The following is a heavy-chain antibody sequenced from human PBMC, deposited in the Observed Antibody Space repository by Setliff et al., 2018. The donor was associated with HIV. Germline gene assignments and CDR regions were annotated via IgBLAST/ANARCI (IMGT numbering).Heavy chain of an antibody. D-gene: IGHD6-19*01. J-gene: IGHJ4*01. CDR1: GYTFTSYP. CDR2: IDTSGGSA. V-gene: IGHV1-46*04. Sequence: ASVKVSCKASGYTFTSYPMHWVRQAPGQGLEWMGVIDTSGGSAGYAEKLRGRVTMTRDTSTSTVYMDLRNLRFEDTAVYYCARNQGDSSGWYAGDYWGHGTLVTVSS. CDR3: ARNQGDSSGWYAGDY.